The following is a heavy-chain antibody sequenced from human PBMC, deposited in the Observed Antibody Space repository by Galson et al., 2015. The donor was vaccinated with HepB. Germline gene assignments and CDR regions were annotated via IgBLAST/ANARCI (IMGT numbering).Heavy chain of an antibody. CDR2: INPSGGST. V-gene: IGHV1-46*03. J-gene: IGHJ4*02. D-gene: IGHD3-16*02. CDR3: ARDGNLGELSLGIDY. Sequence: SVKVSCKASGYTFTSYYMHWVRQAPGQGLEWMGIINPSGGSTSYAQKFQGRVTMTRDTSTSTVYMELSSLRSEDTAVYYCARDGNLGELSLGIDYWGQGTLVTVSS. CDR1: GYTFTSYY.